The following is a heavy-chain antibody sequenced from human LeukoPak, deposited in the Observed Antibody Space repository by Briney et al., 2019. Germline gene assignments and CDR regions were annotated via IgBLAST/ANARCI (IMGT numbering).Heavy chain of an antibody. CDR3: AKSRDSSGYYLPYFDY. J-gene: IGHJ4*02. Sequence: PGGSLRLSCAASGFTFNNYAMSWVRQAPGKGLEWVSPITGSGGSTYYADSVKGRFTISRDNSNNTLYLQMNSLRAEDTAVYYCAKSRDSSGYYLPYFDYWGQGTLVTVSS. CDR1: GFTFNNYA. V-gene: IGHV3-23*01. CDR2: ITGSGGST. D-gene: IGHD3-22*01.